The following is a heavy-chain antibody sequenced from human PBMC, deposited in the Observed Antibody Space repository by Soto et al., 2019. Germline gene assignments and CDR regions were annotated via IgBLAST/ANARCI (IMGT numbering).Heavy chain of an antibody. V-gene: IGHV4-39*01. D-gene: IGHD2-21*01. CDR2: IYYSGST. CDR3: AGQLFGDRRPNYYYMDV. Sequence: SETLSLTCTVSGGSISSSSYYWGWIRQPPGKGLEWIGSIYYSGSTYYNPSLKSRVTISVDTSKNQFSLKLSSVTAADTAVYYCAGQLFGDRRPNYYYMDVWGKGTTVTVSS. CDR1: GGSISSSSYY. J-gene: IGHJ6*03.